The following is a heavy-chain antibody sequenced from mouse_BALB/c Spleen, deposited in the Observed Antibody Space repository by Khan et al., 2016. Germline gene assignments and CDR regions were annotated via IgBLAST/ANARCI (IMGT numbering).Heavy chain of an antibody. CDR2: IRSKANNYAT. J-gene: IGHJ3*01. D-gene: IGHD2-3*01. Sequence: EVKLEESGGGLVQPGGSMKLSCVASGFNFSDAWMDWVRQSPEKGLEWAAEIRSKANNYATYYAESVKGRFTISRDDSKSSVYLQMNSLRTEDIGIYYCILDGYPFVYWGQGTLVTVSA. V-gene: IGHV6-6*01. CDR3: ILDGYPFVY. CDR1: GFNFSDAW.